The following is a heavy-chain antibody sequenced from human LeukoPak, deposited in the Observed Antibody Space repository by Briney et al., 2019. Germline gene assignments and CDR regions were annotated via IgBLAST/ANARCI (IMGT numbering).Heavy chain of an antibody. V-gene: IGHV4-61*02. CDR2: IYTSGST. CDR1: GGSIGGGTYY. J-gene: IGHJ3*02. D-gene: IGHD5-18*01. Sequence: TLSLTCTVSGGSIGGGTYYWSWIRQPAGKGLEWIGRIYTSGSTNYNPSLKSRVTISVDTSKNQFSLKLSSVTAADTAVYYCARDVGYSYGYYAFDIWGRGTMVTVSS. CDR3: ARDVGYSYGYYAFDI.